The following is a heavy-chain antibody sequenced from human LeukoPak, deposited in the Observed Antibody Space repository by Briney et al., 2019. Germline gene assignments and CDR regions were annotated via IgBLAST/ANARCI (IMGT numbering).Heavy chain of an antibody. CDR1: GYTLTELS. CDR2: ISYDGSNK. J-gene: IGHJ3*02. Sequence: SCTVSGYTLTELSMHWVRQAPGKGLEWVAVISYDGSNKYYADSVKSRFTISRDNSKNTLYLQMNSLRAEDAAVYYCAKDPTVTPFFGAFDIWGQGTMVTVSS. D-gene: IGHD4-17*01. V-gene: IGHV3-30*18. CDR3: AKDPTVTPFFGAFDI.